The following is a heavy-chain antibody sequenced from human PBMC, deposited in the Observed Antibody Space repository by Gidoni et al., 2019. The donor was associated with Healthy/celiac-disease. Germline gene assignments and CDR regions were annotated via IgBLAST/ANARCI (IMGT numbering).Heavy chain of an antibody. J-gene: IGHJ4*02. CDR1: GGSFSGYY. CDR3: AREGAVEY. D-gene: IGHD1-26*01. Sequence: QVQLQQWGAGLLKPSETLSLTCAVYGGSFSGYYWSWIRQPPVEGLEWIGEINHSGSTNYNPSLKSRVTISVDTSKNQFSLKLSSVTAADTAVYYCAREGAVEYWGQGTLVTVSS. V-gene: IGHV4-34*01. CDR2: INHSGST.